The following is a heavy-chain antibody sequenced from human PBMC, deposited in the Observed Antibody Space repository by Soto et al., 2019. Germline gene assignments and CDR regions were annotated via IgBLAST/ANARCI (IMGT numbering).Heavy chain of an antibody. CDR2: IYSGGST. Sequence: GGSLRLSCAAFGFTVSSNYMSWVRQAPGKGLEWVSVIYSGGSTYYADSVKGRFTISRDNSKNTLYLQMNSLRAEDTAVYYCAKDLDYYDSSGYYYDWGQGTLVTVSS. D-gene: IGHD3-22*01. V-gene: IGHV3-53*01. CDR1: GFTVSSNY. J-gene: IGHJ4*02. CDR3: AKDLDYYDSSGYYYD.